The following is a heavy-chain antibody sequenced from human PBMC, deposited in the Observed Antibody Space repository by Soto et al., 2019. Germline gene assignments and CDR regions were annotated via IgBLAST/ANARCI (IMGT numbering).Heavy chain of an antibody. CDR1: GGPINTYY. V-gene: IGHV4-59*08. Sequence: QVQLQESGPGLVKPSETLSLTCNVSGGPINTYYWSCIRQPPGKGLEWIGHIFYRGNTNYNPSLKSRVTISVDTSKKQFSLKLSSVSAADTAVYYCVRHHPAYYGPDSDSRGFDFWGQGTLVTVSS. D-gene: IGHD3-10*01. CDR2: IFYRGNT. CDR3: VRHHPAYYGPDSDSRGFDF. J-gene: IGHJ4*02.